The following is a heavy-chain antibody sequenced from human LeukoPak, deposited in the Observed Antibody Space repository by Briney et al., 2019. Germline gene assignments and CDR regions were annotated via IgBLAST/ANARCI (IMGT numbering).Heavy chain of an antibody. V-gene: IGHV3-15*05. D-gene: IGHD3-16*01. J-gene: IGHJ3*01. Sequence: PGGSLRLSCAASGFTFTNAWMSWVRQAPGKGLEWIGRVKSENTGGTTDYAAPVKGRFTISRDGSQNTLYLQMNNLKTEDTAVYYCTTGGGVWGYHALDVWGQGTMVTVSS. CDR2: VKSENTGGTT. CDR1: GFTFTNAW. CDR3: TTGGGVWGYHALDV.